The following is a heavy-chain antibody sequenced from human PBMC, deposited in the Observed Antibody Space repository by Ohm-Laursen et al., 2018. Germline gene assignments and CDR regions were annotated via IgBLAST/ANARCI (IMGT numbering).Heavy chain of an antibody. CDR1: GGSISSYY. Sequence: SQTLSLTCTVSGGSISSYYWSWIRQPPGKGLEWIGYIYYSGSTNYNPSLKSRVTISVDTSKNQFSLKLSSVTAADTAVYYCARVDSSGWYGPYYFDYWGQGTLVTVSS. D-gene: IGHD6-19*01. J-gene: IGHJ4*02. CDR3: ARVDSSGWYGPYYFDY. V-gene: IGHV4-59*01. CDR2: IYYSGST.